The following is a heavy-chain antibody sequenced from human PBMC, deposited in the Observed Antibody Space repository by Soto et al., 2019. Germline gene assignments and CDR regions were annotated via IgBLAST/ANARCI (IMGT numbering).Heavy chain of an antibody. J-gene: IGHJ4*02. CDR1: GGSISICAYC. D-gene: IGHD7-27*01. Sequence: PSETLSLTCTVSGGSISICAYCWSWIRQPPGKGLEWIGYIYYSGSTYYNPSLKSRVTISVDTSKNQFSLKLSSVTAADTAVYYCARANWYSEYWGQGTLVTVSS. CDR2: IYYSGST. CDR3: ARANWYSEY. V-gene: IGHV4-30-4*01.